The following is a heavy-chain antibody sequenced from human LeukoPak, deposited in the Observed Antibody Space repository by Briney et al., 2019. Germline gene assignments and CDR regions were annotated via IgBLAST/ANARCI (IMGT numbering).Heavy chain of an antibody. CDR2: ISSSGTI. CDR1: GFTFSNYE. V-gene: IGHV3-48*03. D-gene: IGHD3-10*01. Sequence: GGSLRLSCAASGFTFSNYEMNWVRQAPGKGLEWLSYISSSGTIYYADSVKGRFTISRDNAKNSLYPQVNSLRAEDTAVYYCVGGGRGGYWGQGTLVTVSS. CDR3: VGGGRGGY. J-gene: IGHJ4*02.